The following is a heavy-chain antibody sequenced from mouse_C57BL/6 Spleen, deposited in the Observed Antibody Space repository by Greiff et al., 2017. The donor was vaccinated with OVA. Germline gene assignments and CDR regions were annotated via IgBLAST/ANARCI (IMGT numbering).Heavy chain of an antibody. CDR2: ISYDGSN. V-gene: IGHV3-6*01. D-gene: IGHD1-1*01. Sequence: EVKLMESGPGLVKPSQSLSLTCSVTGYSITSGYYWNWIRQFPGNKLEWMGYISYDGSNNYNPSLKNRISITRDTSKNQFFLKLNSVTTEDTATYYCARATVVAIYWYFDVWGTGTTVTVSS. J-gene: IGHJ1*03. CDR3: ARATVVAIYWYFDV. CDR1: GYSITSGYY.